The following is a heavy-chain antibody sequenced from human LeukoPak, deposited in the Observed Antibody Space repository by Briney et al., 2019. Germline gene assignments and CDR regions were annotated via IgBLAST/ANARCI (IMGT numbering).Heavy chain of an antibody. CDR2: ISGSGGST. D-gene: IGHD3-22*01. V-gene: IGHV3-23*01. CDR1: GFTFSSYA. CDR3: AKYYYDSSGYPEPFDY. J-gene: IGHJ4*02. Sequence: PGGSLRLSCAASGFTFSSYAMSWVRQAPGKELEWVSAISGSGGSTYYADSVKGRFTISRDNSKNTLYLQMNSLRAEDTAVYYCAKYYYDSSGYPEPFDYWGQGTLVTVSS.